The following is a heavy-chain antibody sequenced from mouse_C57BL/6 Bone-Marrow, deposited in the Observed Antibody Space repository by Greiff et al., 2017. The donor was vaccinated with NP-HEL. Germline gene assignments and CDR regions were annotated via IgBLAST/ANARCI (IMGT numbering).Heavy chain of an antibody. Sequence: EVQVVESGGDLVKPGGSLKLSCAASGFTFSSYGMSWVRQTPDKRLEWVATISSGGSYTYYPDSVKGRFTISRDNAKNTLYLQMSSLKSEDTAMYYCERTIYYYGRECVAYWGQGTVVTVSA. J-gene: IGHJ3*01. V-gene: IGHV5-6*01. CDR2: ISSGGSYT. CDR1: GFTFSSYG. CDR3: ERTIYYYGRECVAY. D-gene: IGHD1-1*01.